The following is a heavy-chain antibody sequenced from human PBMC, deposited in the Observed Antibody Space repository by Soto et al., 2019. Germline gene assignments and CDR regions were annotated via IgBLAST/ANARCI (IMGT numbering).Heavy chain of an antibody. J-gene: IGHJ4*02. D-gene: IGHD2-15*01. Sequence: GGSLRLSCAASGFTFSSYWMSWVRQAPGKGLEWVANIKQDGSEKYYVDSVKGRFTISRDNAKNSLYLQMNSLRAEDTAVYYCARDLVPKVRYQVATQWGQGTLVTVSS. CDR3: ARDLVPKVRYQVATQ. V-gene: IGHV3-7*01. CDR2: IKQDGSEK. CDR1: GFTFSSYW.